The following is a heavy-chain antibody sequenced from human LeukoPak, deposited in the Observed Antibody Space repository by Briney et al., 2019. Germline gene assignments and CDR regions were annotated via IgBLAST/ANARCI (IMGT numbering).Heavy chain of an antibody. V-gene: IGHV1-18*01. D-gene: IGHD1-26*01. CDR2: ISAYNGNT. CDR1: GYSFTNYG. J-gene: IGHJ5*02. CDR3: ARAQVGATVPGFDP. Sequence: ASVKVSCKASGYSFTNYGISWVRQAPGQGLEWMGWISAYNGNTNYAQKLQGRVTMTTDTSTSTVYMELSSLRSEDTAVYYCARAQVGATVPGFDPWGQGTLVTVSS.